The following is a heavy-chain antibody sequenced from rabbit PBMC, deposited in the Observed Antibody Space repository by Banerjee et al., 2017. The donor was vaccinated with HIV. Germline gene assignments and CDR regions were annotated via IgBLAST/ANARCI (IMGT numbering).Heavy chain of an antibody. D-gene: IGHD6-1*01. CDR1: GFSFSSGYD. CDR3: ARGIYKYGFAGYAYATDFNL. CDR2: IYTGKGST. V-gene: IGHV1S43*01. J-gene: IGHJ4*01. Sequence: QEQLVESGGGLVTLGGSLTLTCKASGFSFSSGYDMCWVRQAPGKGLEWIGIIYTGKGSTDYASWVNGRFTISSDNAQNTVDLQMNSLTAADTATYFCARGIYKYGFAGYAYATDFNLWGPGTLVTVS.